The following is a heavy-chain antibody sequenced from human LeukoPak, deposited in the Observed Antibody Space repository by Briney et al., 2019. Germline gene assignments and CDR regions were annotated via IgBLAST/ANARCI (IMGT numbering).Heavy chain of an antibody. CDR2: IYYSGST. D-gene: IGHD3-22*01. V-gene: IGHV4-30-4*01. CDR3: ARDSSYYYDSSGGFGY. Sequence: SQTLSLTCTVSGGSISSGDYYWSWIRQPPGEGLEWIGYIYYSGSTYYNPSLKSRVTISVDTSKNQFSLKLSSVTAADTAVYYCARDSSYYYDSSGGFGYWGQGTLVTVSS. CDR1: GGSISSGDYY. J-gene: IGHJ4*02.